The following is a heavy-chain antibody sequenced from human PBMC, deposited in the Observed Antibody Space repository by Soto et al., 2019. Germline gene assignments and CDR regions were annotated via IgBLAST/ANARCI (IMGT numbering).Heavy chain of an antibody. D-gene: IGHD6-19*01. V-gene: IGHV3-48*01. CDR1: GFTFSTYS. Sequence: GGSLRLSCAASGFTFSTYSMNWVRQAPGKGLELVSYISSSSNTVFYADSVKGRFTISRDNAKNSLYLQMNSLRVEDTAVYYCARAVAVCFDSWGQGTLVTVSS. CDR2: ISSSSNTV. CDR3: ARAVAVCFDS. J-gene: IGHJ4*02.